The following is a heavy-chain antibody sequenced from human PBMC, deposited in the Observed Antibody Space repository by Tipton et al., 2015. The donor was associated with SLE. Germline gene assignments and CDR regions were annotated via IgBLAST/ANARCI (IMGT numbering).Heavy chain of an antibody. V-gene: IGHV3-48*01. Sequence: SLRLSCAASGFTFSSNSMNWVRQAPGKGLEWVPYISSSSITIDYADSVKGRFTISRDDAKNSLYLQMNSLRAEDTAVYYCASYSSTFGYWGQGTLVTVSS. CDR1: GFTFSSNS. D-gene: IGHD6-13*01. CDR2: ISSSSITI. J-gene: IGHJ4*02. CDR3: ASYSSTFGY.